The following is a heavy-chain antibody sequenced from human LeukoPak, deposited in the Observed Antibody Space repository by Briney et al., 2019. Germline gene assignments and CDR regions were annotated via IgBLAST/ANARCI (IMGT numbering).Heavy chain of an antibody. V-gene: IGHV1-2*02. CDR2: INPNSGGT. CDR1: GYTFTCYY. Sequence: ASVKVSCKASGYTFTCYYMHWVRQAPGQGLEWMGWINPNSGGTNYAQKFQGRATMTRDTSISTAYMELSRLRSDDTAVYYCAREFTGGIAAAGYWGQGTLVTVSS. D-gene: IGHD6-13*01. J-gene: IGHJ4*02. CDR3: AREFTGGIAAAGY.